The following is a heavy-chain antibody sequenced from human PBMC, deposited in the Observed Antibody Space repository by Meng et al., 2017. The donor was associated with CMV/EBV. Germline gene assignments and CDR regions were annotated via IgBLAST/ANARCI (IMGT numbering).Heavy chain of an antibody. J-gene: IGHJ4*02. CDR3: AREGEGVVAATPHFDY. CDR2: INPSGGST. D-gene: IGHD2-15*01. CDR1: GYTFTSYY. Sequence: GQVVQYGAEVKKPGASGKVSCKASGYTFTSYYMHWVRQAPGQGLEWMGIINPSGGSTSYAQKFQGRVTMTRDTSTSTVYMELSSLRSEDTAVYYCAREGEGVVAATPHFDYWGQGTLVTVSS. V-gene: IGHV1-46*01.